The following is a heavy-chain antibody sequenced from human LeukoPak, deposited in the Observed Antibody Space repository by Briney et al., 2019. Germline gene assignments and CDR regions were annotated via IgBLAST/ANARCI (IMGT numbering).Heavy chain of an antibody. CDR1: GGSISSGSYY. CDR3: ARENPYGDYIDY. Sequence: SETLSLTCTVSGGSISSGSYYWSWIRQPAGKGLEWIGRIYTSGSTNYNPSLKSRVTISVDTSKNQFSLKLSSVTAANTAVYYCARENPYGDYIDYWGQGTLVTVSS. CDR2: IYTSGST. V-gene: IGHV4-61*02. D-gene: IGHD4-17*01. J-gene: IGHJ4*02.